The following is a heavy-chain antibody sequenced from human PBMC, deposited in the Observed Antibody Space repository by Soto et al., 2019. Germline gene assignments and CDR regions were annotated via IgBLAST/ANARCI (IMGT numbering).Heavy chain of an antibody. V-gene: IGHV3-11*01. CDR2: ISSSGSTI. CDR3: ARDYCSSTSCYRVYYYYYYGMVV. CDR1: GFTFSDYY. Sequence: GPLRRSCAASGFTFSDYYMSWIRQAPGKGLEWVSYISSSGSTIYYADSVKGRFTISRDNAKNSLYLQMNSLRAEDMAVYYCARDYCSSTSCYRVYYYYYYGMVVWGQGSTVTVSS. J-gene: IGHJ6*02. D-gene: IGHD2-2*01.